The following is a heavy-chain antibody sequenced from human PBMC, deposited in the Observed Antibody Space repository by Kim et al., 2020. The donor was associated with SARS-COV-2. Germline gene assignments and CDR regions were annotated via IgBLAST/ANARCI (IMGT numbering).Heavy chain of an antibody. CDR2: IYYSGST. CDR1: GGSISSSSYY. D-gene: IGHD6-19*01. V-gene: IGHV4-39*01. J-gene: IGHJ5*02. Sequence: SETLSLTCTVSGGSISSSSYYWGWIRQPPGKGLEWIGSIYYSGSTYYNPSLKSRVTISVDTSKNQFSLKLSSVTAADTAVYYCARQPKTIAVAGEEVWFDPWGQGTLVTVSS. CDR3: ARQPKTIAVAGEEVWFDP.